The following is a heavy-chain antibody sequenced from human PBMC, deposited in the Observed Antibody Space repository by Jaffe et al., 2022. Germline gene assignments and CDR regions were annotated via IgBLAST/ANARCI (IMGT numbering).Heavy chain of an antibody. D-gene: IGHD6-19*01. CDR2: IYHSGST. V-gene: IGHV4-59*01. J-gene: IGHJ5*02. CDR3: ARDGVGVAVAGDNWFDP. Sequence: QVQLQESGPGLVKPSETLSLTCTVSGGSISGYYWSWIRQPPGKGLEWIGYIYHSGSTNYNPSLKSRVTISVDTSKNQFSLKLSSVTAADTAVYYCARDGVGVAVAGDNWFDPWGQGILVTVSS. CDR1: GGSISGYY.